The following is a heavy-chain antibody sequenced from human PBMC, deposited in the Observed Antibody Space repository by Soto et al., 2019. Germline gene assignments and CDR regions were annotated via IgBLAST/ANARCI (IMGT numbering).Heavy chain of an antibody. CDR1: GGSISGSY. CDR3: TKYRRTDAQGYSFDY. V-gene: IGHV4-59*01. CDR2: THYSGST. D-gene: IGHD2-15*01. J-gene: IGHJ4*02. Sequence: SETLSLTCTVSGGSISGSYWSWIRQTPGKVLEWVGYTHYSGSTNYNPSLKSRVTMSVDSAKNQFSLQLSSVTAADTAVYFCTKYRRTDAQGYSFDYWGQGSLVIVSS.